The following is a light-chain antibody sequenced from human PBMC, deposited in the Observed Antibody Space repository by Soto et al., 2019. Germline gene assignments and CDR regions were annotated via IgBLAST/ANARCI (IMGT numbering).Light chain of an antibody. Sequence: DIVMTQSPDSLSVSLGERAAINCKSSQSVLFSSNNKNYLAWYQQKPGQPPKLLIYWASTRESGVPARFSGSGSGTDFTLTISSLQAEDVALYYCQQYYSTPPTFGQGTKGDIK. CDR1: QSVLFSSNNKNY. CDR3: QQYYSTPPT. CDR2: WAS. V-gene: IGKV4-1*01. J-gene: IGKJ1*01.